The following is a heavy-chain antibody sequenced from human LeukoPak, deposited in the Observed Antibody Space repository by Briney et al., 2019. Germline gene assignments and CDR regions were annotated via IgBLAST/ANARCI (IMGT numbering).Heavy chain of an antibody. V-gene: IGHV1-69*13. CDR3: ARPEYSSGSGFDY. CDR2: IIPIFGTA. J-gene: IGHJ4*02. D-gene: IGHD3-22*01. Sequence: SVKVSCTASGGTFSSYAISWVRQAPGQGLEWMGGIIPIFGTANYAQKFQGRVTITADESTSTAYMELSSLRSEDTAVYYCARPEYSSGSGFDYWGQGTLVTVSS. CDR1: GGTFSSYA.